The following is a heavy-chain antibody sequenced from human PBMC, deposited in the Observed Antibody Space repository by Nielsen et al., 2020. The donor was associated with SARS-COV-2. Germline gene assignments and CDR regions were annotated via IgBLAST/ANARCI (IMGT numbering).Heavy chain of an antibody. V-gene: IGHV3-21*01. CDR1: GFTFSSYS. CDR3: AREKSPRSSSALDY. Sequence: GSLRLSCAASGFTFSSYSMNWVRQAPGKGLEWVSSISSSSSYIYYADSVKGRFTISRDNAKNSLYLQMNSLRAEDTAVYYCAREKSPRSSSALDYWGQGTLVTVSS. CDR2: ISSSSSYI. J-gene: IGHJ4*02. D-gene: IGHD6-6*01.